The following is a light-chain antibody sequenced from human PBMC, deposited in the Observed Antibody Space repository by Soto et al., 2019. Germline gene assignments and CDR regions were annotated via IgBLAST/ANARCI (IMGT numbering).Light chain of an antibody. V-gene: IGLV3-9*01. CDR3: QVWDSNTVV. CDR2: RDR. Sequence: SSELTQPLSVSVGLGQTARITCEENNIESKNLNWYQQKPGQAPVVVMYRDRKRPSGVPERFSGSNSGNTATLTISAAQDGDESDYFCQVWDSNTVVFGGGTKLTVL. CDR1: NIESKN. J-gene: IGLJ2*01.